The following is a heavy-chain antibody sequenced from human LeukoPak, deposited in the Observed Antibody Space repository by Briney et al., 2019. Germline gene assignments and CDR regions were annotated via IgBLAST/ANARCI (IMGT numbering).Heavy chain of an antibody. Sequence: GGSLRLSCAASGFTFSSYSMNWVRQAAGKGLEWVSYITGSSSTINYADSVKGRFTISRDKAKNSLYLQMNSLRAEDTAVYYCARDKRYYDFWSGMDVWGKGTTVTVSS. CDR3: ARDKRYYDFWSGMDV. CDR2: ITGSSSTI. D-gene: IGHD3-3*01. CDR1: GFTFSSYS. V-gene: IGHV3-48*01. J-gene: IGHJ6*04.